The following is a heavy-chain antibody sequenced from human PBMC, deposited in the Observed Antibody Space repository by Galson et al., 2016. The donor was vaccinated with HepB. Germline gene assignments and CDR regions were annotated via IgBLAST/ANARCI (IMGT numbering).Heavy chain of an antibody. J-gene: IGHJ4*02. CDR3: ARDVDDVLTGYGY. CDR1: GGTFSNHA. Sequence: SVKVSCKASGGTFSNHAISWVRQAPGQGLEWMGGIIPVFGPANYAQKFQGRVTISADESTSTAYVELSGLRSEDTAVYYCARDVDDVLTGYGYWGQGTLVTVSS. D-gene: IGHD3-9*01. V-gene: IGHV1-69*13. CDR2: IIPVFGPA.